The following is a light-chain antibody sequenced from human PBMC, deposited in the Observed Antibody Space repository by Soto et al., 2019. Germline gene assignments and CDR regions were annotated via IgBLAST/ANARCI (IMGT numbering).Light chain of an antibody. Sequence: QSALTQSPAASGSPGQSVTISCIGTSDDVGGYNYVSWYQQHPGKAPKLMIYEVSKRPSGVPDRFSGSKSGSTASLTVSGLQREDEADYYCSSYAGGSSFVLFGGGTKLTVL. CDR2: EVS. V-gene: IGLV2-8*01. CDR1: SDDVGGYNY. J-gene: IGLJ2*01. CDR3: SSYAGGSSFVL.